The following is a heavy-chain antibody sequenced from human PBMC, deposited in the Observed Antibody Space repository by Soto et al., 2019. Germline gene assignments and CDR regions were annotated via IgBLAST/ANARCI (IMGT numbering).Heavy chain of an antibody. CDR2: INTDGIST. V-gene: IGHV3-74*01. J-gene: IGHJ4*02. CDR3: ARVRPGGSFDY. CDR1: GFTFSSYW. Sequence: EVQLVESGGGLVQPGGSLRLSCAASGFTFSSYWMHWVRQAPGKGLVWVSRINTDGISTTYADSVKGRFTISRDNAKNRLDLQMNSLRVEDTAVYYCARVRPGGSFDYWGQGTLVTVSS. D-gene: IGHD2-15*01.